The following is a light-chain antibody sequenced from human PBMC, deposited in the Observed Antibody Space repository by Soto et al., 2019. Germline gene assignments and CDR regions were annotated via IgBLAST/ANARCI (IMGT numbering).Light chain of an antibody. CDR1: QSVRSD. V-gene: IGKV3-15*01. CDR3: QHYNNLPLT. J-gene: IGKJ4*01. CDR2: GVS. Sequence: EIVMTQSPATLSVSPGEGATLSCRASQSVRSDLAWYQPKPGLAPRLLIYGVSTRATGIPVRFSGSGSGTEFTLSISSLQSEDSAIYYCQHYNNLPLTFGGGTKVDIK.